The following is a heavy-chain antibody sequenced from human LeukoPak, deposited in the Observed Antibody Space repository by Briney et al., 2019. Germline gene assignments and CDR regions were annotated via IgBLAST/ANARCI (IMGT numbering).Heavy chain of an antibody. CDR2: IYYSGST. CDR1: GGSISSYY. CDR3: ASAVTTGGWYYYYYMDV. V-gene: IGHV4-59*08. Sequence: SETLSLTCTVSGGSISSYYWSWIRQPPGKGLEWIGYIYYSGSTNYNPSLKSRVTISVDTSKNQFSLKLSSVTAADTAVYYCASAVTTGGWYYYYYMDVWGKGTTVTVSS. J-gene: IGHJ6*03. D-gene: IGHD4-11*01.